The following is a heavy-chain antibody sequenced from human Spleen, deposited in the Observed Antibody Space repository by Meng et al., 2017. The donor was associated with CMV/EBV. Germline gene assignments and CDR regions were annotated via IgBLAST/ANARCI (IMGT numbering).Heavy chain of an antibody. Sequence: QVELVQAGAEVKKPGASVKVACKASGYTFTGYYMHWVRQAPGQGLEWMGGIIPNSGGTNYAQKFQGRVTMTRDTSISTAYMELSRLRSDDTAVYYCARLRVGATTTDDYWGQGTLVTVSS. D-gene: IGHD1-26*01. V-gene: IGHV1-2*02. CDR2: IIPNSGGT. CDR1: GYTFTGYY. J-gene: IGHJ4*02. CDR3: ARLRVGATTTDDY.